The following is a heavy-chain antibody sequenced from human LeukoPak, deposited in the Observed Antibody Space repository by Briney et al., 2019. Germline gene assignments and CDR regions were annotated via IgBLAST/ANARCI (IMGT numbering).Heavy chain of an antibody. V-gene: IGHV3-11*01. J-gene: IGHJ5*02. CDR2: ISSSASAI. CDR1: GFTFSDYY. CDR3: ARGGITGSTRFDP. D-gene: IGHD1-7*01. Sequence: GGSLRLSCAASGFTFSDYYMSWIRRAPGKGLEWVSDISSSASAIYYADSVKGRFTISRDNAKKSVYLQMNSLRAEDTAVYYCARGGITGSTRFDPWGQGTLVTVSS.